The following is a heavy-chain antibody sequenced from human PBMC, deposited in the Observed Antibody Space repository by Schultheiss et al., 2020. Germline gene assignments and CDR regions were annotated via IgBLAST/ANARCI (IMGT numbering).Heavy chain of an antibody. J-gene: IGHJ4*02. CDR1: GFTFSTFS. CDR2: ISSGNSTV. V-gene: IGHV3-48*04. Sequence: GGSLRLSCEASGFTFSTFSMNWVRQAPGKGPEWISYISSGNSTVYYADSVKGRFTISRDNAKNSLYLQMNRLRGDDTAMYYCAKDKAVADWGQGTLVTVSS. D-gene: IGHD6-19*01. CDR3: AKDKAVAD.